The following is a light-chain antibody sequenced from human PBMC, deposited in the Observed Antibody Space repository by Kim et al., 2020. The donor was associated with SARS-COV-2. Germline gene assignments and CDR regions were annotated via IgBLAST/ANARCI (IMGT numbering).Light chain of an antibody. J-gene: IGLJ1*01. V-gene: IGLV2-8*01. CDR1: SSDVGGYNY. CDR3: SSYAGSNNYV. CDR2: EVS. Sequence: QSALTQPPSASGSLGQSVTISCTGTSSDVGGYNYVSWYQQHPGKAPKLMIYEVSKRPSGGPDRFSGSKSGNTASLTVSGLQAEDEADYYCSSYAGSNNYVFGTGTKVTVL.